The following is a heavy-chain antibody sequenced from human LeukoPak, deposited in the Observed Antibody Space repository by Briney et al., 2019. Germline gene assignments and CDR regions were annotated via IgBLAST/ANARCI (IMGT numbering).Heavy chain of an antibody. CDR2: IYTSGST. CDR1: GGSISSYY. J-gene: IGHJ4*02. Sequence: SETLSLTCTVSGGSISSYYWSWLRQPAGKGLEWIGRIYTSGSTNYNPSLKSRVTMSVDTSENQFSLKLSSVTAADTAVYYCARDRERGYDFDYWGQGTLVTVSS. V-gene: IGHV4-4*07. D-gene: IGHD5-12*01. CDR3: ARDRERGYDFDY.